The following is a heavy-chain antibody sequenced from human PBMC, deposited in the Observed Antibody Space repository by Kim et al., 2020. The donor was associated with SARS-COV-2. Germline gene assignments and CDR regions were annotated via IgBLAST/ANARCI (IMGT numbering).Heavy chain of an antibody. CDR2: IDPSDSYT. V-gene: IGHV5-10-1*01. CDR1: GYSFTSYW. Sequence: GESLKISCKGSGYSFTSYWISWVRQMPGKGLEWMGRIDPSDSYTNYSPSFQGHVTISADKSISTAYLQWSSLKASDTAMYYCARHPPYNFYYYGMDVWGQGTTVTVSS. D-gene: IGHD1-1*01. CDR3: ARHPPYNFYYYGMDV. J-gene: IGHJ6*02.